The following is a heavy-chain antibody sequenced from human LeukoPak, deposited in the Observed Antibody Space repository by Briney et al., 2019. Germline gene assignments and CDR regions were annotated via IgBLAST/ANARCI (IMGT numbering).Heavy chain of an antibody. CDR3: AKSRLCSSTSCYLGADY. V-gene: IGHV3-33*06. Sequence: PGGSLRLSCAASGFTFSSYGMHWVRQAPGKGLEWVAVIWYDGSNKYYVDSVKGRFTISRDNSKNTLYLQMNSLRAEDTAVYYCAKSRLCSSTSCYLGADYWGQGTLVTVSS. J-gene: IGHJ4*02. D-gene: IGHD2-2*01. CDR1: GFTFSSYG. CDR2: IWYDGSNK.